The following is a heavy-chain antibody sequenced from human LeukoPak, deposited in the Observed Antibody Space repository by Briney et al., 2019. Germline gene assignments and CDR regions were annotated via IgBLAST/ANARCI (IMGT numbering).Heavy chain of an antibody. CDR1: GGSISSYY. V-gene: IGHV4-59*01. J-gene: IGHJ5*02. Sequence: SETLSLTCTVSGGSISSYYWSWIRQPPGKGLEWIGYIYYSGSTNYNPSLKSRVTISVDTSKNQFSLKLSSVTAADTAVYYCARESSGWGNWLDPWGQGTLVTVSS. CDR3: ARESSGWGNWLDP. D-gene: IGHD6-19*01. CDR2: IYYSGST.